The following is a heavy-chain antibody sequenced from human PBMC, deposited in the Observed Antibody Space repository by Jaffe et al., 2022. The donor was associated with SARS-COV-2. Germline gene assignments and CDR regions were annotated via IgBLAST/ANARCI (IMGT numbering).Heavy chain of an antibody. V-gene: IGHV4-59*01. J-gene: IGHJ6*02. CDR1: GGSISSYY. CDR3: ARDARYYYDSSGYYYYGMDV. CDR2: IYYSGST. D-gene: IGHD3-22*01. Sequence: QVQLQESGPGLVKPSETLSLTCTVSGGSISSYYWSWIRQPPGKGLEWIGYIYYSGSTNYNPSLKSRVTISVDTSKNQFSLKLSSVTAADTAVYYCARDARYYYDSSGYYYYGMDVWGQGTTVTVSS.